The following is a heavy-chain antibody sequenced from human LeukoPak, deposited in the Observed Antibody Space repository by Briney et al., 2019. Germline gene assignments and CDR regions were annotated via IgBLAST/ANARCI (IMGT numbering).Heavy chain of an antibody. D-gene: IGHD1-26*01. Sequence: PSETLSLTCTVSGGSISSSSYYWGWIRQPPGKGLEWIGSIYYSGSTYYNPSLKSRVTISVDTSKNQFSLKLSSVTAADTAVYYCARGVVGATYLSWFDPWGQGTLVTVSS. V-gene: IGHV4-39*07. CDR3: ARGVVGATYLSWFDP. CDR2: IYYSGST. CDR1: GGSISSSSYY. J-gene: IGHJ5*02.